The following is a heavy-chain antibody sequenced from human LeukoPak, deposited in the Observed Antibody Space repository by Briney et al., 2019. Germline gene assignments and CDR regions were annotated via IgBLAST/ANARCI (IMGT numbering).Heavy chain of an antibody. CDR1: GFTFSSYW. CDR2: INSDGSST. Sequence: GGSLRLSCAASGFTFSSYWMHWVRQAPGKGLVWVSRINSDGSSTSYADSVKGRFTISRDNAKNTLYLQMNSLRAEDTAVYYCARGYTSGGVDHWGQGTLVTVSS. J-gene: IGHJ4*02. D-gene: IGHD6-25*01. CDR3: ARGYTSGGVDH. V-gene: IGHV3-74*01.